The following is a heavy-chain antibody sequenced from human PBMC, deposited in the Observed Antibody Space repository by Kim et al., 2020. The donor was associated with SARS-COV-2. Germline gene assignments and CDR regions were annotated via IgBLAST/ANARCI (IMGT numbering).Heavy chain of an antibody. V-gene: IGHV1-18*01. J-gene: IGHJ4*02. Sequence: ASVKVSCKASGYTFTSYGISWVRQAPGQGLEWMGWISAYNGNTNYAQKLQGRVTMTTDTSTSTAYMELRSLRSDDTAVYYCARDYYDILTGYYLPFDYWGQGTLVTVSS. CDR1: GYTFTSYG. CDR2: ISAYNGNT. D-gene: IGHD3-9*01. CDR3: ARDYYDILTGYYLPFDY.